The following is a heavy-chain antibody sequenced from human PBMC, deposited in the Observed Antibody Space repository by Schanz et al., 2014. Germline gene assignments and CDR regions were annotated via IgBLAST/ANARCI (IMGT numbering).Heavy chain of an antibody. CDR3: VKDIYDFWSGNFDY. V-gene: IGHV3-9*01. Sequence: EVQLVESGGEFVQPGGSLRLSCAASGFTFSSYWMHWVRQVPGKGLEWVSGISWNSGSIGYEDSVKGRFTISRDNAKNSLYLQMNSLRAEDTALYFCVKDIYDFWSGNFDYWGQGTLVTVSS. D-gene: IGHD3-3*01. CDR2: ISWNSGSI. J-gene: IGHJ4*02. CDR1: GFTFSSYW.